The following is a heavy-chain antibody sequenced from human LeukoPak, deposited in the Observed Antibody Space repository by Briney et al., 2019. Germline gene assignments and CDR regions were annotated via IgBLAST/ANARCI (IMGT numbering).Heavy chain of an antibody. J-gene: IGHJ4*02. D-gene: IGHD1-26*01. V-gene: IGHV3-30*04. CDR1: GFTFSTYA. CDR2: TASHGRDN. CDR3: AREVGAIDY. Sequence: PGRSLRLSCAASGFTFSTYAMHWVRQAPGKGLEWVAVTASHGRDNYYAVSVQGRFTISRDNAKNSLYLQMSSLRTEDTAVYYCAREVGAIDYWGQGTLVTVSS.